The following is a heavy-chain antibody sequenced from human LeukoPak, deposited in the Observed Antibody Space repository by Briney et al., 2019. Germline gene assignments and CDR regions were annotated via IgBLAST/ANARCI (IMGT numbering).Heavy chain of an antibody. CDR1: GYTFTTYG. J-gene: IGHJ4*02. CDR2: ISTYDGDT. V-gene: IGHV1-18*01. CDR3: ARHGNFDH. Sequence: GASVKVSCKASGYTFTTYGVSWVRQATGQGLEWMGWISTYDGDTKYPQKLQGRVTMTTDTSTSTAYMELRSLRSDDTAVYYCARHGNFDHWDQGTLVTVSS.